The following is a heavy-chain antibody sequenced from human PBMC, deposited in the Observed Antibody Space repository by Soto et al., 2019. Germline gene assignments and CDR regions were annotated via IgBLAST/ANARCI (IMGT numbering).Heavy chain of an antibody. J-gene: IGHJ4*02. CDR1: GFTFNSAW. Sequence: GGSLRLSCAASGFTFNSAWMSWVRQAPGKGLEWVGRIKSKSDGGTTDYAAPVKGRFTISRDDSKNTLYLQMKSLKTEDTGVYYCSTGRIAVPVSPGACWGQGTLVTVSS. D-gene: IGHD6-19*01. V-gene: IGHV3-15*01. CDR3: STGRIAVPVSPGAC. CDR2: IKSKSDGGTT.